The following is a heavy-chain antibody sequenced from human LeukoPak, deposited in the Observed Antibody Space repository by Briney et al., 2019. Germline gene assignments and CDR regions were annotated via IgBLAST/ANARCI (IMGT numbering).Heavy chain of an antibody. CDR1: GFTFNNYW. D-gene: IGHD6-13*01. CDR3: AKDPHPYSSSWPIIYYFDY. J-gene: IGHJ4*02. CDR2: INPAGSST. Sequence: SGGSLRLSCAASGFTFNNYWVHWVRQVPGKGLVWVSRINPAGSSTSYADSVKGRFTISRDNAKNTVYLQMNSLRAEDTAVYYCAKDPHPYSSSWPIIYYFDYWGQGTLVTVSS. V-gene: IGHV3-74*01.